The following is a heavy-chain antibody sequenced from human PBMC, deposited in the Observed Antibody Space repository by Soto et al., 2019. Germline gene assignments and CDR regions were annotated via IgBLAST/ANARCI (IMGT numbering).Heavy chain of an antibody. D-gene: IGHD4-17*01. CDR1: GFSLSTSGVG. CDR3: AHKYGDYDFDY. Sequence: QITLKESGPTLVKPTQTLTVTCSFSGFSLSTSGVGVGWIRQPPGKALEWLVIIYWDDDKRYNPSLKSRLTITKDTPKNQVVLTMTNMDPVDTATYYCAHKYGDYDFDYWGQGTLVTVSS. CDR2: IYWDDDK. V-gene: IGHV2-5*02. J-gene: IGHJ4*02.